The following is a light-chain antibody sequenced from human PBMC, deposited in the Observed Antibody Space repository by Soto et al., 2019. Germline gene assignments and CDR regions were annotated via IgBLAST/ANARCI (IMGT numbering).Light chain of an antibody. Sequence: IQMTQSPSSLSASVGDRVTISCRASQGIRSDLAWYQQKPGKVPKLLIYGASKLESGVPSRFSGSGFGTDFTLTISSLQPEDFATYYCLHDYNFPWAFGQGTKVEMK. V-gene: IGKV1-6*01. CDR2: GAS. CDR1: QGIRSD. J-gene: IGKJ1*01. CDR3: LHDYNFPWA.